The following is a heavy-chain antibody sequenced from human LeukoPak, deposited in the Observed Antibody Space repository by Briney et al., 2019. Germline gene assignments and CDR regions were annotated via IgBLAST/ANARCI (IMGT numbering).Heavy chain of an antibody. V-gene: IGHV4-30-2*01. J-gene: IGHJ4*02. D-gene: IGHD3-22*01. CDR3: AREYYYDSSGYYY. CDR1: GGSISSGGYY. CDR2: IYHSGST. Sequence: SQTLSLTCTVSGGSISSGGYYWSWIRQPPGKGLEWIGYIYHSGSTYYNPSLKSRVTISVDTSKNQFSLKLSSVTAADTAVYYCAREYYYDSSGYYYWGQGTLVTVSS.